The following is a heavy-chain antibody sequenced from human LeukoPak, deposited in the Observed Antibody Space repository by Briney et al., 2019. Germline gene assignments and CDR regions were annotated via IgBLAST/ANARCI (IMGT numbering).Heavy chain of an antibody. J-gene: IGHJ3*02. V-gene: IGHV5-51*01. D-gene: IGHD3-22*01. CDR1: GYSFTGYW. Sequence: GESLKISCKGSGYSFTGYWIGWVRQMPGKGLEWMGIIYPGDSDTRYSPSLQGQVTISADKSISTAYLQWSSLKASDTAMYYCARHRTYYYDSSAYPRGDAFDIWGQGTMVTVSS. CDR3: ARHRTYYYDSSAYPRGDAFDI. CDR2: IYPGDSDT.